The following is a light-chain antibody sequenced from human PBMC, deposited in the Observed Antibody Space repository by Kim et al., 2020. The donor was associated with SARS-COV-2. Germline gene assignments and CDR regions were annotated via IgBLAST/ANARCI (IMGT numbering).Light chain of an antibody. V-gene: IGKV1-39*01. CDR3: QQSYTTPRT. Sequence: ASMGVKVTVSWRAGQRVRRYLNWYQQKPGRAPKLLIYAASTLQSGVPSRFSGSGSDRDFTLTISSLQPEDFSTYFCQQSYTTPRTFGQGTKVDIK. CDR1: QRVRRY. CDR2: AAS. J-gene: IGKJ1*01.